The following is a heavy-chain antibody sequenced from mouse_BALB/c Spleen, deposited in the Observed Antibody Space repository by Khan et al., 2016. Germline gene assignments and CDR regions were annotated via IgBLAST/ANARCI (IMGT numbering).Heavy chain of an antibody. CDR3: SRGTPLAN. Sequence: QVQLQQPGAELVRPGSSVKISCKASGYAFSSYWMNWVKQRPGQGLEWIGQIYPGDGDTYYNGKLKGKVTLSADKSSSTAYMQLSSLPSEVSAVFFWSRGTPLANWGQGTLVTVSA. V-gene: IGHV1-80*01. D-gene: IGHD2-14*01. CDR1: GYAFSSYW. J-gene: IGHJ3*01. CDR2: IYPGDGDT.